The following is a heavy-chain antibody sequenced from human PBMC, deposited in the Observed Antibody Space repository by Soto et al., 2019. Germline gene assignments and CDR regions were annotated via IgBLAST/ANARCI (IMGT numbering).Heavy chain of an antibody. J-gene: IGHJ4*02. D-gene: IGHD3-10*01. CDR1: GDTFSFYS. V-gene: IGHV1-69*04. Sequence: QVQLVQSGAEVKRPGSSVKVSCKASGDTFSFYSTNWVRQAPGLGLEWMGRVNPILSMSNYAQRFQGRVTMTADKSMSTAYMELSGLRSEDTAMYYCATSYGSGYRAFDYWGQGALVTVSS. CDR3: ATSYGSGYRAFDY. CDR2: VNPILSMS.